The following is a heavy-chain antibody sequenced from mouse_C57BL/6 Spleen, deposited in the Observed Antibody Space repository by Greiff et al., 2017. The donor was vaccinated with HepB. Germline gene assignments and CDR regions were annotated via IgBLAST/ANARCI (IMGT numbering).Heavy chain of an antibody. Sequence: QVQLQQSGPELVKPGASVKISCKASGYAFSSSWMNWAKQRPGKGLEWIGRIYPGDGDTNYNGKFKGKATLTADKSSSTAYMQLSSLTSEDSAVYFCARILYYYGSSPYAMDYWGQGTSVTVSS. V-gene: IGHV1-82*01. CDR3: ARILYYYGSSPYAMDY. D-gene: IGHD1-1*01. CDR1: GYAFSSSW. CDR2: IYPGDGDT. J-gene: IGHJ4*01.